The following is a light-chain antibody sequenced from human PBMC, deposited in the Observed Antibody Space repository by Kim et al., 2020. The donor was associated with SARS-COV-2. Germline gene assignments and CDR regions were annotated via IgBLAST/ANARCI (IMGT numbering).Light chain of an antibody. Sequence: LSPGERATLSCRASQSVSSYYLAWYQQKPGQAPRLLIYGASSRATGIPDRFSGSGSGTDFTLTISRLEPEDFAVYYCQQYGSSPYSFGQGTKLEI. J-gene: IGKJ2*03. CDR2: GAS. CDR3: QQYGSSPYS. CDR1: QSVSSYY. V-gene: IGKV3-20*01.